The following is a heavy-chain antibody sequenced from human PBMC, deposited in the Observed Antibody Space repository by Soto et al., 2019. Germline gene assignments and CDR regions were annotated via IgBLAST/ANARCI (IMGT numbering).Heavy chain of an antibody. Sequence: ASVKVSCKASGYTFTSYDINWVRQATGQGLEWMGWMNPNSGNTGYAQKFQGRVTMTRNTSISTAYMELSSLRSEDTAVYYCARGPPGYDILTGYYSYYYYYYTDVWGKGTTVTVSS. CDR1: GYTFTSYD. V-gene: IGHV1-8*01. CDR2: MNPNSGNT. J-gene: IGHJ6*03. CDR3: ARGPPGYDILTGYYSYYYYYYTDV. D-gene: IGHD3-9*01.